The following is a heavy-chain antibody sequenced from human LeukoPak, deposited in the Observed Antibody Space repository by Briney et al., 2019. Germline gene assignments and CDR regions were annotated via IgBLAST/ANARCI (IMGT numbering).Heavy chain of an antibody. V-gene: IGHV3-66*01. CDR2: IYSGGST. CDR1: GFTVSSNY. J-gene: IGHJ6*02. CDR3: ARDRSGSYAALGYYYYGMDV. D-gene: IGHD3-10*01. Sequence: PGGSLRLSCAASGFTVSSNYMSWVRQAPGKGLEWVSVIYSGGSTYYADSVKGRFTISRDNSKNTLYLQMNSLRAEDTAVYYCARDRSGSYAALGYYYYGMDVWGQGTTVTVSS.